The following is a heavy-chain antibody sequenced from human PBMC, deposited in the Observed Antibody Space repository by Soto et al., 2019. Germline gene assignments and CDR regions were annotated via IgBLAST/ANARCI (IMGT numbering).Heavy chain of an antibody. V-gene: IGHV3-21*01. D-gene: IGHD6-19*01. CDR2: ISSSSSYI. CDR3: ARDPDGSSGWYGNYFDY. CDR1: GFTFSSYG. Sequence: GGSLRLSCAASGFTFSSYGMNWVRQAPGKGLEWVSSISSSSSYIYYADSVKGRFTISRDNAKNSLYLQMNSLRAEDTAVYYCARDPDGSSGWYGNYFDYWGQGTLVTVSS. J-gene: IGHJ4*02.